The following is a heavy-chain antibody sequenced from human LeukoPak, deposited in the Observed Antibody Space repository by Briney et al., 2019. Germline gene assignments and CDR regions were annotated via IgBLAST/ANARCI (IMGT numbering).Heavy chain of an antibody. CDR3: ARGIVVINWFDL. J-gene: IGHJ5*02. Sequence: SQTLSLTCSVSGASINIGAGGHYWSWIRQPAGNGLEWIGRIYPSGYSHYNPSLQSRVVMSVDASNNQFSLQLNSMTPALTAVYYCARGIVVINWFDLWGQGALVTVAS. CDR2: IYPSGYS. V-gene: IGHV4-61*02. CDR1: GASINIGAGGHY. D-gene: IGHD3-22*01.